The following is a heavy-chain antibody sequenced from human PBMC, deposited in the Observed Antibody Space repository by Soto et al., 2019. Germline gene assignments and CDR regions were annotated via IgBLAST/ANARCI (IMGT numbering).Heavy chain of an antibody. V-gene: IGHV1-69*13. CDR1: GGTFSSYA. CDR2: IIPIFGTA. Sequence: GASVKVSCKASGGTFSSYAINWVRQAPGQGLEWVGGIIPIFGTANYAQKFQGRVTITADESTSTAYMELSSLRSEDTAVYYCAREIGDSYYAILTGYYYYYFGMDVWGHGTTVTVSS. D-gene: IGHD3-9*01. CDR3: AREIGDSYYAILTGYYYYYFGMDV. J-gene: IGHJ6*02.